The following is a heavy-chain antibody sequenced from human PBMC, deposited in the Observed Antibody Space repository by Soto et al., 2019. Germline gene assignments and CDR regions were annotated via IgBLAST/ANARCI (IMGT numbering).Heavy chain of an antibody. CDR3: AKGGRQWLVTSDFNY. D-gene: IGHD6-19*01. V-gene: IGHV3-30*18. Sequence: VQLVESGGGVGQPGRSLRLSCAASGFTFSDYAMHWVRQAPGKGLEWVAVVSHDGRNTHYADSVKGRFTISRDSSKKTLSLEMTSLRAEDTAVYYGAKGGRQWLVTSDFNYWGQGALVTVSS. J-gene: IGHJ4*02. CDR2: VSHDGRNT. CDR1: GFTFSDYA.